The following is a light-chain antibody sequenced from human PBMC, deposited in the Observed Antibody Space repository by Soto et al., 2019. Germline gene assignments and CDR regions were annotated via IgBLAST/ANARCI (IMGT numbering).Light chain of an antibody. V-gene: IGKV3-15*01. Sequence: EIVMTQSPATLSVSPGERATLSCRASQSVGNNLAWYRQKSGQAPRLLIYGASTRATGIPARFSGSGSGTEFSLTIDSLQSDEFEVYLCQQYRNWPLTFGGGTKVEIK. CDR1: QSVGNN. J-gene: IGKJ4*01. CDR3: QQYRNWPLT. CDR2: GAS.